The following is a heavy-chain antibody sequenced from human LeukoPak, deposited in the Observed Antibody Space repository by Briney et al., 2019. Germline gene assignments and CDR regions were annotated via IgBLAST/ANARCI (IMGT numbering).Heavy chain of an antibody. V-gene: IGHV3-23*01. D-gene: IGHD4-17*01. CDR2: ISGSGGTT. J-gene: IGHJ5*02. CDR1: GFTFTSYA. CDR3: AKTSSIGDYWFDP. Sequence: GGSLRLSCAASGFTFTSYAMTWVRQAPGKGLEWVSVISGSGGTTYYADSVKGRFTISRDNSKNTLYLQMNSLRAEDTAVYYCAKTSSIGDYWFDPWGQGTLVTVSS.